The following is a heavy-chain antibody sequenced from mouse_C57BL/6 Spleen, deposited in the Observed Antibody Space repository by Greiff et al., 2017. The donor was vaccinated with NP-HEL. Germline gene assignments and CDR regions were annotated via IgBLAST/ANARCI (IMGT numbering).Heavy chain of an antibody. J-gene: IGHJ3*01. V-gene: IGHV1-39*01. CDR3: ARESNRPWFAY. CDR2: INPSYGTT. CDR1: GYSFTDYN. D-gene: IGHD2-5*01. Sequence: EVQLQESGPELVKPGASVKISCKASGYSFTDYNMNWVKQSNGKSLEWIGVINPSYGTTSYNQKFKGKATLTVDQSSSTAYMQLNSLTSEDSAVYDSARESNRPWFAYWGPGTLVTVSA.